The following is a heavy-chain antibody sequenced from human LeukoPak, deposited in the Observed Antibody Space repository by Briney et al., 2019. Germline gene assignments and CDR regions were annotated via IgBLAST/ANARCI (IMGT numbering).Heavy chain of an antibody. D-gene: IGHD6-19*01. V-gene: IGHV4-34*01. CDR2: INHSGST. CDR1: GGSFSGCD. CDR3: ARAVGSGVASDY. Sequence: SETLSLTCAVYGGSFSGCDWSWIRRPPGKGLEWIGEINHSGSTNYNPSLKSRVTISVDTSKNQVSLKLSSVTAADTAVYYCARAVGSGVASDYWGQGTLVTVSS. J-gene: IGHJ4*02.